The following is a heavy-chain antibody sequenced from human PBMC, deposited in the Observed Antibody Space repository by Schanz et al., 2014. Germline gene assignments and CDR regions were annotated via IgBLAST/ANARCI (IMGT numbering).Heavy chain of an antibody. CDR2: IWYDGSNK. D-gene: IGHD5-18*01. CDR1: GFTFSAYY. V-gene: IGHV3-33*08. CDR3: GRAGTGMAGWYFEL. Sequence: VQLLESGGGLVQPGGSLRLSCAASGFTFSAYYMDWVRQAPGKGLEWVAVIWYDGSNKYYADSVKGRFTISRDNSKNTLFLQMSSLRVDDMAVYYCGRAGTGMAGWYFELWGRGTLVTVSS. J-gene: IGHJ2*01.